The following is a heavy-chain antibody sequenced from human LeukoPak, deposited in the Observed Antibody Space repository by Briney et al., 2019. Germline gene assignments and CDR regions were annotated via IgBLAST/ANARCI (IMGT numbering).Heavy chain of an antibody. D-gene: IGHD1-26*01. J-gene: IGHJ3*02. V-gene: IGHV3-23*01. Sequence: GGSLRLSCAASGFTFSSYAMSWVRQAPGKGLEWVSAISGSGGSTYYADSVKGRFTISRDNSKNTLYLQMNSLRAEDTAVYYCARASPRYSGSYNGAFDIWGQGTMVTVSS. CDR2: ISGSGGST. CDR1: GFTFSSYA. CDR3: ARASPRYSGSYNGAFDI.